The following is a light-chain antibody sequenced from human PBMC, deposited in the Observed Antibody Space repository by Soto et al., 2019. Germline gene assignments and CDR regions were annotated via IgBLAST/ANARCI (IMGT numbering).Light chain of an antibody. V-gene: IGLV2-14*01. Sequence: QCVLAQPASVSRSPGQSITISCTGTSSDSGDSNFVSWYQHHPGKAPKLLIYDVSDRPSRISGRFSGSKSANTASLTISGLQAEDEAFYYCSSYTSTTNVPFVLGTGPKVTV. CDR3: SSYTSTTNVPFV. J-gene: IGLJ1*01. CDR1: SSDSGDSNF. CDR2: DVS.